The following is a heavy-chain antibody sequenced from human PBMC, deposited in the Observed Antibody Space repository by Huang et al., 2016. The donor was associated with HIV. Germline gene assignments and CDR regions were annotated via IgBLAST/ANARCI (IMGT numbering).Heavy chain of an antibody. CDR2: MNSDGSSS. CDR1: GFTFSSYW. D-gene: IGHD3-22*01. Sequence: EVQLVESGGGLVQPGGSLRLSCAASGFTFSSYWMHWVRQAPGKGLVWVVRMNSDGSSSGYADSVKGRFTSSRDNAKNTLYLQMNSLRAEDTAVYYCVRDPRIQSWLNYFDYWGQGTLVSVSS. V-gene: IGHV3-74*01. CDR3: VRDPRIQSWLNYFDY. J-gene: IGHJ4*02.